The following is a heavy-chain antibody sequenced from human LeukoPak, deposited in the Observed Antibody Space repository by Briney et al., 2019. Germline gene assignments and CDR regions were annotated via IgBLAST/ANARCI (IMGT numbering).Heavy chain of an antibody. CDR2: ISAYNDNK. Sequence: ASVKVSCKASGYTFTSYGISWVRQAPGQGLEWMGWISAYNDNKKYAQKFQSRVTMTTDTSTSTAYMELRSLRSGDTAVYYCARDPRVIGEFHGDAFDIWGQGTMVTVSS. CDR3: ARDPRVIGEFHGDAFDI. J-gene: IGHJ3*02. D-gene: IGHD3-10*01. CDR1: GYTFTSYG. V-gene: IGHV1-18*01.